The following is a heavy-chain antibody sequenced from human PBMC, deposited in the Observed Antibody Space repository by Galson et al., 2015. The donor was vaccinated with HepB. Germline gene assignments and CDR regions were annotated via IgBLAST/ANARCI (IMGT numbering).Heavy chain of an antibody. D-gene: IGHD2-8*01. CDR1: GFTFSSYG. CDR2: IWYDGSNK. CDR3: ARDGGHCTNGVCPNYYYYGMDV. J-gene: IGHJ6*02. V-gene: IGHV3-33*01. Sequence: SLRLSCAASGFTFSSYGMHWVRQAPGKGLEWVAVIWYDGSNKYYADSVKGRFTISRDNSKNTLYLQMNSLRAEDTAVYYCARDGGHCTNGVCPNYYYYGMDVWGQGTTVTVSS.